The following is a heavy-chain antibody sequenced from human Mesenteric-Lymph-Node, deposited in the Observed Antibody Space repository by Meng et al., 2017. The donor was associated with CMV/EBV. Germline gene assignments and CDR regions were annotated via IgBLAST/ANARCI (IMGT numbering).Heavy chain of an antibody. J-gene: IGHJ4*02. V-gene: IGHV3-23*03. CDR1: GFIFSSYE. CDR3: AKITRAVAVTPGD. CDR2: INSGDST. Sequence: GESLKISCAASGFIFSSYEMNWVRQAPGKGLEWVSLINSGDSTYYADSVKGRFTISRDNSKNTLYLQMNSLRADDTAVYYCAKITRAVAVTPGDWGQGTLVTVSS. D-gene: IGHD6-13*01.